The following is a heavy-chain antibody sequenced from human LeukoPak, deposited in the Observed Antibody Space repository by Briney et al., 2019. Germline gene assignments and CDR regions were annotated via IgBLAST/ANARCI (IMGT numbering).Heavy chain of an antibody. D-gene: IGHD5-12*01. CDR1: GGSFSGYY. CDR2: INHSGST. J-gene: IGHJ4*02. V-gene: IGHV4-34*01. CDR3: ARGRRNVDIVATILSSSSPYSSSWYFDY. Sequence: NPSETLSLTCAVYGGSFSGYYWSWIRQPPGKGLEWIGEINHSGSTNYNPSLKSRATISVDTSKNQFSLKLSSVTAADTAVYYCARGRRNVDIVATILSSSSPYSSSWYFDYWGQGTLVTVSS.